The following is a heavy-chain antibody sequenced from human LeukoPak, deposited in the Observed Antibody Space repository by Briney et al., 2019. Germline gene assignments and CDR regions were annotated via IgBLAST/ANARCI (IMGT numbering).Heavy chain of an antibody. D-gene: IGHD3-10*01. V-gene: IGHV3-48*01. CDR1: GFTFSNYG. CDR2: ISCSGSTI. J-gene: IGHJ5*02. CDR3: AKDRLVRGVRNWFDP. Sequence: PGGSLRLSCAASGFTFSNYGMSWIRQAPGKGLEWVSYISCSGSTIYYADSVKGRFTISRDNSKNTLYLQMNSLGAEDTAVYYCAKDRLVRGVRNWFDPWGQGTLVTVSS.